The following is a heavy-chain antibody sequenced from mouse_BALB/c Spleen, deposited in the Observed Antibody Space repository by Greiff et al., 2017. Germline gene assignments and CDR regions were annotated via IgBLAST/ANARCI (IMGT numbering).Heavy chain of an antibody. J-gene: IGHJ1*01. D-gene: IGHD1-2*01. CDR1: GYTFTSYW. CDR2: INPSTGYT. CDR3: ARGLRLRYFDD. Sequence: QVQLQQSGAELAKPGASVKMSCKASGYTFTSYWMHWVKQRPGQGLEWIGYINPSTGYTEYNQKFKAKATLTADKSSSTAYMQLSILTSEDSAVYYGARGLRLRYFDDWGAGTTVTVSA. V-gene: IGHV1-7*01.